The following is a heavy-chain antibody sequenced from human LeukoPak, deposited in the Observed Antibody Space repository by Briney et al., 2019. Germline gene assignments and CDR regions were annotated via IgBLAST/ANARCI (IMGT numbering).Heavy chain of an antibody. Sequence: GGSLRLSCAASGFTFSSYGMHWVRQAPGKGLEWVAFIRYDGSNEYYTDSVKGRFTISRDNSKNTLYLQMNSLRAEDTAVYYCAKINYDSSGYYLNYYIDYWGQGTLVTVSS. CDR2: IRYDGSNE. D-gene: IGHD3-22*01. CDR3: AKINYDSSGYYLNYYIDY. J-gene: IGHJ4*02. V-gene: IGHV3-30*02. CDR1: GFTFSSYG.